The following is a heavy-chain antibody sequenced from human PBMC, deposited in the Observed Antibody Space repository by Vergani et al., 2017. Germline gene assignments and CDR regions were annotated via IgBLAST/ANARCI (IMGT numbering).Heavy chain of an antibody. CDR3: AKERGSGTYYVDY. CDR2: IYSGGSR. CDR1: GFTVSSNY. D-gene: IGHD3-10*01. V-gene: IGHV3-66*02. J-gene: IGHJ4*02. Sequence: EVQLVESGGGLVQPGGSLRLSCAASGFTVSSNYMSWVRQAPGKGLEWVSGIYSGGSRYYADSVKGRVTSSRDNSKNKLYLQMNSLRVEDTAVYYCAKERGSGTYYVDYWGQGTLVTVSS.